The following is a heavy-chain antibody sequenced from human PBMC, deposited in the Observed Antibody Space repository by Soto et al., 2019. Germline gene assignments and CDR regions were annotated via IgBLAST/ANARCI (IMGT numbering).Heavy chain of an antibody. Sequence: VQLVQSGAEVKKPGSSVKVSCKASGGTFTSFPFSWVRQGPGQGLEWMDGIIPIFETTNYAQKFRGRLTITADESTTTAYMELTSLTSEDTAVYFCARESGDYGRPYFDYWGQGTLVTVSS. CDR1: GGTFTSFP. CDR2: IIPIFETT. D-gene: IGHD3-10*01. CDR3: ARESGDYGRPYFDY. V-gene: IGHV1-69*01. J-gene: IGHJ4*02.